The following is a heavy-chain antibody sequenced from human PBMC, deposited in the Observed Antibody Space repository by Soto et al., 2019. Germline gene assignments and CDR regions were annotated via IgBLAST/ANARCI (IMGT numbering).Heavy chain of an antibody. CDR2: INSDGSST. CDR3: AIRASYYDSSGYFDY. Sequence: GGARRVSCAASGFTFISDWMHWVRQAPGKGLVWVSRINSDGSSTSYADSVKGRFTISRDNAKNTLYLQMNSLRAEDTAVYYCAIRASYYDSSGYFDYWGQGT. J-gene: IGHJ4*02. V-gene: IGHV3-74*01. CDR1: GFTFISDW. D-gene: IGHD3-22*01.